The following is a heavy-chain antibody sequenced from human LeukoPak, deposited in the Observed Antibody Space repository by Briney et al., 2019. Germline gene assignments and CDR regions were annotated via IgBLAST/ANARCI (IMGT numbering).Heavy chain of an antibody. CDR1: GYTFTVYY. V-gene: IGHV1-2*02. D-gene: IGHD2-15*01. Sequence: ASVTVSCKASGYTFTVYYMHWVRQAPGQGLEWMGWINPNSGGTNYAQKFQGRVTMTRDSSISTAYMELSRLRSDDTAVYYCARPYCSGGSCYYYFDYWGQGTLVTVSS. J-gene: IGHJ4*02. CDR2: INPNSGGT. CDR3: ARPYCSGGSCYYYFDY.